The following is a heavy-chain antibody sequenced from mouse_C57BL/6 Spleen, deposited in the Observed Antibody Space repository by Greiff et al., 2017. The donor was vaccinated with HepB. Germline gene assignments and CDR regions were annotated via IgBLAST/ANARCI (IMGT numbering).Heavy chain of an antibody. V-gene: IGHV7-3*01. CDR3: ARNGNYLDY. Sequence: DVQLVESGGGLVQPGGSLSLSCAASGFTFTDYYMSWVRQPPGKALEWLGFIRNKANGYTTEYSASVKGRFTISRDNSQSILYLQMNALRAEDSATYYCARNGNYLDYWGQGPTLTVSS. J-gene: IGHJ2*01. CDR1: GFTFTDYY. CDR2: IRNKANGYTT.